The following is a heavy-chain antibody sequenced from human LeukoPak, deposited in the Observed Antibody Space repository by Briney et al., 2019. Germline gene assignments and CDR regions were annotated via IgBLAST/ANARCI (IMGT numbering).Heavy chain of an antibody. CDR1: GGSISSGSYY. CDR3: ARSYSSGSRFNWFDP. Sequence: SETLSLTCTVSGGSISSGSYYWSWIRQPPGKGLEWIGYIYYSGSTNYNPALKSRVTISVDTSKNPFSLKLSSVTAADTAVYYCARSYSSGSRFNWFDPWGQGTLVTVSS. D-gene: IGHD6-19*01. CDR2: IYYSGST. V-gene: IGHV4-61*01. J-gene: IGHJ5*02.